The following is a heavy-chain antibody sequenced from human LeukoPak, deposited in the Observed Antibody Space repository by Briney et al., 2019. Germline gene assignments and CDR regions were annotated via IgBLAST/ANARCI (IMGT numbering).Heavy chain of an antibody. CDR1: GFTFSNYA. D-gene: IGHD2-15*01. V-gene: IGHV3-33*01. CDR2: IWYDGSNK. Sequence: GGSLRLSCAASGFTFSNYAMYWVRQAPGKGLEWVAIIWYDGSNKYYADSVKGRFTISRDNSKNTLYLQMNSLRAEDTAVYYCARGAYCSGSRCPGAFDIWGQGTMATVSS. J-gene: IGHJ3*02. CDR3: ARGAYCSGSRCPGAFDI.